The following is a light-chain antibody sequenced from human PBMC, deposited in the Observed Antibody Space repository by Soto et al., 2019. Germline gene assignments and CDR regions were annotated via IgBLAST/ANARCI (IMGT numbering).Light chain of an antibody. CDR3: AAWDDSLSGNYV. Sequence: QSVLTQPPSASETPGQRVSISGSGSSSNVGSNYVYWYQQLPGTAPKLLIYRNNQRPSGVPDRFSGSKSGTSASLAISGLRSEDEADYYCAAWDDSLSGNYVFGTGTKLTVL. CDR2: RNN. J-gene: IGLJ1*01. V-gene: IGLV1-47*01. CDR1: SSNVGSNY.